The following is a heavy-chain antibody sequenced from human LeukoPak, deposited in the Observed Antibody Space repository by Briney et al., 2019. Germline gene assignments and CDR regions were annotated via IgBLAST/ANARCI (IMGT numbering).Heavy chain of an antibody. V-gene: IGHV4-38-2*01. CDR3: ATLGIEFTTFDY. Sequence: SETLSLTCAVSSYSISSGYYWGWIRQPPGKGLEWIGTIYRSGSTYYNPSFKSRVTISVDTSKNQFSLTLSSVTAADTAVYYCATLGIEFTTFDYWGQGTLVTVSS. CDR2: IYRSGST. D-gene: IGHD3-22*01. J-gene: IGHJ4*02. CDR1: SYSISSGYY.